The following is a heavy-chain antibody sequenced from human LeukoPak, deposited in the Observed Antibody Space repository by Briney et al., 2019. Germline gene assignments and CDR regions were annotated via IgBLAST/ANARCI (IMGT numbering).Heavy chain of an antibody. J-gene: IGHJ3*02. D-gene: IGHD3-22*01. V-gene: IGHV4-4*07. CDR2: IYTSGST. Sequence: SETLSLTCTVSGGSISSYYWSWIRQPAGKGLEWIGRIYTSGSTNYNPSLKSRVTISVDTSKNQFSLKLSSVTAADTAVYYCARSNYYYDSSGYSFDIWGQGTMVTVSS. CDR1: GGSISSYY. CDR3: ARSNYYYDSSGYSFDI.